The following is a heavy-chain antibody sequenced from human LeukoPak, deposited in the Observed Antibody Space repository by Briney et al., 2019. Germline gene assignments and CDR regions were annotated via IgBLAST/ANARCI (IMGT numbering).Heavy chain of an antibody. V-gene: IGHV3-30*18. J-gene: IGHJ2*01. Sequence: GRSLRLSCAASGLTFRNYGMHWVRQAPGKGLEWVALISYDGTNKYYADSVKGRFTISRDSSKNTLYLQMNNLRVEDTAVYYCAQDRGTISESFWYFHLWGRGAPVTVSS. CDR3: AQDRGTISESFWYFHL. CDR1: GLTFRNYG. CDR2: ISYDGTNK. D-gene: IGHD3-16*01.